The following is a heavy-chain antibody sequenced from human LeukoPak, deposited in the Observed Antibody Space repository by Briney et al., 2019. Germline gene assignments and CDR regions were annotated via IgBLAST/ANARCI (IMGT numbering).Heavy chain of an antibody. V-gene: IGHV3-7*01. CDR2: IKGDESAK. J-gene: IGHJ4*02. CDR1: GFTFSTYW. Sequence: PGGSLRLSCAASGFTFSTYWMAWVRQAPGKGLEWVANIKGDESAKLQADSVKGRFTIFRDNAQRSVYLQMSSLRGEDTAVYYCARDVGGSLDYWGQGTLVTVSS. D-gene: IGHD1-26*01. CDR3: ARDVGGSLDY.